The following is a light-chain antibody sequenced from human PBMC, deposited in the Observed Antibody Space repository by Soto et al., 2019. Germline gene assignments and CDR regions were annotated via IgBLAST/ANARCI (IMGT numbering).Light chain of an antibody. Sequence: EVLMTQSPATLSVSPGARVKLSCSTSQSLSSNLAWYQHKPGQAPRLLIYDASNRATGIPARFSGSGSGTDFTLTISSLEPEDFAVYYCQQRSNWPPITFGQGTRLEI. CDR3: QQRSNWPPIT. CDR1: QSLSSN. V-gene: IGKV3-11*01. CDR2: DAS. J-gene: IGKJ5*01.